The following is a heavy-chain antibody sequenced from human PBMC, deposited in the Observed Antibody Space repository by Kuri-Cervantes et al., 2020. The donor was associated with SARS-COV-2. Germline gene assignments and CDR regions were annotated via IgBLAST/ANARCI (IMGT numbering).Heavy chain of an antibody. CDR3: TTPIDY. Sequence: GESLKISCAASGFTFSSYSVNWVRQASGKGLEWVGRVRGKANSYATAYAASVKGRFTISRDDSKNMAYLQMNSLKTEDTAVYYCTTPIDYWGQGALVTVSS. CDR1: GFTFSSYS. J-gene: IGHJ4*02. V-gene: IGHV3-73*01. CDR2: VRGKANSYAT.